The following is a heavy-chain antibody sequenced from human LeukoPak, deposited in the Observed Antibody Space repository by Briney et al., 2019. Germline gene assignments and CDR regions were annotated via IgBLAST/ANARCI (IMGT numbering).Heavy chain of an antibody. D-gene: IGHD3-22*01. CDR2: INWNGDST. V-gene: IGHV3-20*04. Sequence: GGSLRLSCAASGFSLDDYGLTWVRQAPGKGLEWVSGINWNGDSTDYADSVKGGFTISRDNAKNSLYLQMNSLRAEDTALYYCARDLRVVITGSFDSWGQGTLVTVSS. CDR1: GFSLDDYG. CDR3: ARDLRVVITGSFDS. J-gene: IGHJ4*02.